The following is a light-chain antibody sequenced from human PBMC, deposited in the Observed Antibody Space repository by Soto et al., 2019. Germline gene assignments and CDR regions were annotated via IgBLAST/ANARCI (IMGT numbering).Light chain of an antibody. V-gene: IGLV2-18*02. Sequence: QSVLTQPPSVSGSPGQSVTISCTGTSSDVGSNNRVSWYQQPPGTVPKVMIYEVTNRPSGVPDRFSGSKSGNTASLTISGLQAEDEADYYCCSFTSGNTYVFGTGTRSPS. CDR3: CSFTSGNTYV. CDR2: EVT. CDR1: SSDVGSNNR. J-gene: IGLJ1*01.